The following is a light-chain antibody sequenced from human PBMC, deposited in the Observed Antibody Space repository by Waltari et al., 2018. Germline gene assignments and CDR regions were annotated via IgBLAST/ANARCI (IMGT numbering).Light chain of an antibody. CDR2: WAS. V-gene: IGKV4-1*01. J-gene: IGKJ1*01. Sequence: DIVMTQSPDSLALSLGERATINCRSGQSLLFSSNHKNYLAWYQKKPGQPPKLLIYWASTRDSGVPDRFSGSGSGTDFTLTIRGLQAEDVAVYYCQQYFTTPRAFGQGTKVEIK. CDR3: QQYFTTPRA. CDR1: QSLLFSSNHKNY.